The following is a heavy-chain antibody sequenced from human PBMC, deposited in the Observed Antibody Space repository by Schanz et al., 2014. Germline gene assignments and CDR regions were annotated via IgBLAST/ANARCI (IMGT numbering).Heavy chain of an antibody. CDR3: ARGIGGYGANNYFDS. CDR1: GYTFTTYA. CDR2: ISVYTGNT. J-gene: IGHJ4*02. D-gene: IGHD5-12*01. V-gene: IGHV1-18*01. Sequence: QVQLVQSGAEVKKPGASVRVSCKASGYTFTTYAMSWVRQAPGQGLEWVGWISVYTGNTKYGQKVQGRVTMTADTSTNTAYMELRSLRSEDTAVYSCARGIGGYGANNYFDSWGQGTLVTVSS.